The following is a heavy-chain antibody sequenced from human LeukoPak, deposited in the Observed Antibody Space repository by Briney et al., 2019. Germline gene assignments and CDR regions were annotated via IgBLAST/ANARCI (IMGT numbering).Heavy chain of an antibody. Sequence: LKISCKRSEYSFTSYLITWVRQLPDKGLEWMGIIYPGDSDTRYSPSFQGQVTISVDKSISTAYLQWSSLKASDTAMYYCARQDYGYFQHWGQGTLVTVSS. D-gene: IGHD4-17*01. V-gene: IGHV5-51*01. CDR2: IYPGDSDT. CDR3: ARQDYGYFQH. CDR1: EYSFTSYL. J-gene: IGHJ1*01.